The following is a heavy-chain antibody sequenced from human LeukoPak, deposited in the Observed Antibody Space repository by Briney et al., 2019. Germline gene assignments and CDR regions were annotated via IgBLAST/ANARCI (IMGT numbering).Heavy chain of an antibody. V-gene: IGHV4-39*01. CDR2: IYSSGST. Sequence: SETLSLTCTVSGASVSGSPYYWGWIRQPAGNGLEWIGSIYSSGSTYYNASLQSRVTISIETSKNQISLRLNSVTAADTAIYYCAKSGGYGLIDYWGQGTLVTVSS. J-gene: IGHJ4*02. CDR3: AKSGGYGLIDY. D-gene: IGHD1-26*01. CDR1: GASVSGSPYY.